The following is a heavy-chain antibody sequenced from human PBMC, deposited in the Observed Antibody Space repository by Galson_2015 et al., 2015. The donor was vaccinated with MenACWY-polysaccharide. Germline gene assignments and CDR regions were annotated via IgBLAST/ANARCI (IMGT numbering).Heavy chain of an antibody. D-gene: IGHD1-1*01. J-gene: IGHJ4*02. Sequence: SVKVSCKASGYTFIAYYMNWVRHAPGQGLEWMGIINPSVGSTTSAQKFQGRVTMTRDTSTTTVYMELSSLRSEDTTVYYCARGGSPPDQRTFDYWGQGTLVTVSS. CDR1: GYTFIAYY. CDR2: INPSVGST. CDR3: ARGGSPPDQRTFDY. V-gene: IGHV1-46*01.